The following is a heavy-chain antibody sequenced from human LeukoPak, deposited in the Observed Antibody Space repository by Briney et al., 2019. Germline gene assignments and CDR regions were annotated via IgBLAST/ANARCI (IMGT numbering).Heavy chain of an antibody. V-gene: IGHV4-34*01. CDR3: ARGRNTLVRGALGQTSLYYYSYYMDV. D-gene: IGHD3-10*01. CDR1: GGSFNGYY. Sequence: SETLSLTCAVYGGSFNGYYWSWIRQPPGKGLEWIGEINRSGSTNYSPSLKSRVTLSVDTSKNQFSLMLTSVTAADTAVYYCARGRNTLVRGALGQTSLYYYSYYMDVWGKGTTVTVSS. J-gene: IGHJ6*03. CDR2: INRSGST.